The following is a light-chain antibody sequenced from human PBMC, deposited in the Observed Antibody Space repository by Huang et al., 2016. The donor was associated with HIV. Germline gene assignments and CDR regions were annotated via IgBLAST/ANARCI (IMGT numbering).Light chain of an antibody. CDR1: QSLLHSNVYNY. CDR2: LGS. J-gene: IGKJ2*01. CDR3: MQALQTPYT. V-gene: IGKV2-28*01. Sequence: DIVMTQSPLSLPVTPGEPASISCRSSQSLLHSNVYNYLDWYLQKPGQSPQLLIYLGSNRAAGGPDRFSGSGSGTDFTLKISRVEAEDVGVYYCMQALQTPYTFGQGTKLEIK.